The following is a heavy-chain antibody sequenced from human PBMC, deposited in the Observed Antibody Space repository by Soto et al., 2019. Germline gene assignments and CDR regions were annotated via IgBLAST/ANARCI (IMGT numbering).Heavy chain of an antibody. Sequence: QVQLVQSGAEVKKPGSSVKVSCKASGGTFSSYAISWVRQAPGQGLEWMGGIIPIFGTANYAQKFQGRVTITADESTSTAYMELSRLRSEDTAVYYCARAQYYYDSSGSYDAFDIWGQGTMVTVSS. J-gene: IGHJ3*02. D-gene: IGHD3-22*01. CDR2: IIPIFGTA. CDR1: GGTFSSYA. V-gene: IGHV1-69*01. CDR3: ARAQYYYDSSGSYDAFDI.